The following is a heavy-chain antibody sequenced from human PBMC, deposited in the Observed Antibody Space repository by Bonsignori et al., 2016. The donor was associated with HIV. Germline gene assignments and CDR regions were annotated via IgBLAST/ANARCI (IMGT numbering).Heavy chain of an antibody. Sequence: SETLSLTCSVSGGSISSSSDYWGWIRQPPGKGLEWIGSIYYSGSIFYSGSTYYNPSLKSRVTISGDTSKNQFSLKLTSVTAADTAVYYCAALFDQWGQGTLVTVSS. CDR3: AALFDQ. J-gene: IGHJ4*02. CDR2: IFYSGST. CDR1: GGSISSSSDY. V-gene: IGHV4-39*07.